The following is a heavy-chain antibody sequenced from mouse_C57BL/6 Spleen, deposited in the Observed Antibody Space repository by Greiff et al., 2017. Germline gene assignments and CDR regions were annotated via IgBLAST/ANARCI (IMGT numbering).Heavy chain of an antibody. Sequence: VQLQQPGAELVRPGTSVKLSCKASGYTFTSYWMHWVKQRPGQGLEWIGVIDPSDSYTNYNQKFKGKATLTVDTSSSTAYMQLSSLTSEDSAVYYCARSGSRGWYFDVWGTGTTVTVSS. V-gene: IGHV1-59*01. CDR1: GYTFTSYW. J-gene: IGHJ1*03. CDR2: IDPSDSYT. CDR3: ARSGSRGWYFDV. D-gene: IGHD1-1*01.